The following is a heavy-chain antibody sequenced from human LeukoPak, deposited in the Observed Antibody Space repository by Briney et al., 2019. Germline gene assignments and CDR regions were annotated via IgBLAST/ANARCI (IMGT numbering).Heavy chain of an antibody. CDR1: GFTFSSYA. V-gene: IGHV3-23*01. D-gene: IGHD6-19*01. J-gene: IGHJ3*02. CDR3: ARSVIAVAGYDAFDI. Sequence: PGGSLRLSCAASGFTFSSYAMSWVRQAPGKGLEWVSIVTGSGDTTYYADSAKGRFTISRDNSKNSLYLEMNSLRDEDTAVYYCARSVIAVAGYDAFDIWGQGTVVTVSS. CDR2: VTGSGDTT.